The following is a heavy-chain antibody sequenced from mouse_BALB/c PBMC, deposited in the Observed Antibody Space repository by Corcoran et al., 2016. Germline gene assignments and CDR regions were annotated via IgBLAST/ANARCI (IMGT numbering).Heavy chain of an antibody. Sequence: QVQLQQSGPELVKPGASVKISCKASGYAFSSSWMNWVKQRPGQGLEWIGRIYPGDGDTNYNGKFKGKATLTADKSSSTAYMQLSSLTSVDSAVYFCAREYGNPWFAYWGQGTLVTVSA. V-gene: IGHV1-82*01. D-gene: IGHD2-10*02. CDR1: GYAFSSSW. CDR3: AREYGNPWFAY. J-gene: IGHJ3*01. CDR2: IYPGDGDT.